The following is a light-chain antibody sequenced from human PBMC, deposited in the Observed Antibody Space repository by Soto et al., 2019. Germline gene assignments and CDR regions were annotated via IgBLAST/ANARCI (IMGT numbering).Light chain of an antibody. CDR1: SSNIESNT. J-gene: IGLJ3*02. Sequence: QSVLTQPPSASGTPGQRVTISCSGSSSNIESNTVNWYQQLPGTAPKLLIYNNNQRPSRVPDRFSGSKSGTSASLAISGPQSEDEADYYCAAWDDSLNGQVFGGGTKLTVL. CDR2: NNN. CDR3: AAWDDSLNGQV. V-gene: IGLV1-44*01.